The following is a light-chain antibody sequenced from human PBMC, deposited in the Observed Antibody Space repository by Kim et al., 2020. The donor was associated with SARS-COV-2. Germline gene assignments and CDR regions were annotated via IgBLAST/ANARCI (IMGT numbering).Light chain of an antibody. Sequence: TVKLTSTLSRGTSRYAISWNQQQPEKGPRYLMKLNSDGSHSKGDGIPDRFSGSSSGAERYLTISSLQSEDEADYYCQTWGTGIRVFGTGTKVTVL. J-gene: IGLJ1*01. CDR1: RGTSRYA. CDR3: QTWGTGIRV. V-gene: IGLV4-69*01. CDR2: LNSDGSH.